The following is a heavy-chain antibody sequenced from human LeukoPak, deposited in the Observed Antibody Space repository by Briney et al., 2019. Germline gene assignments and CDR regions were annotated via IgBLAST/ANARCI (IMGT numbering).Heavy chain of an antibody. CDR2: ISYDGSNK. CDR3: ARDNYDFWSGYYKDYYYMDV. V-gene: IGHV3-30*04. Sequence: GGSLRLSCAASGFTFSSYAMHWVRQAPGKGLEWVAVISYDGSNKYYADSGKGRFTISRDNSKNTLYLQMNSLRAEDTAVYYCARDNYDFWSGYYKDYYYMDVWGKGTTVTVSS. J-gene: IGHJ6*03. D-gene: IGHD3-3*01. CDR1: GFTFSSYA.